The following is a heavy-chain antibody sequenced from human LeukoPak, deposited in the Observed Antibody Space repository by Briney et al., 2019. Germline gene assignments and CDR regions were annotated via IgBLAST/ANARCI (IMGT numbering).Heavy chain of an antibody. V-gene: IGHV3-7*01. D-gene: IGHD2-2*01. CDR1: GLTFRNFW. CDR3: ARGRCSSTSCFFDY. Sequence: GGSLRLSCAASGLTFRNFWMCWVRQAPGKGLEWVATIKQDGSGQYYVDSVKGRFTISRDNAQNSLYLQMNNLRAEDTAVYYCARGRCSSTSCFFDYWGQGTLVTVSS. J-gene: IGHJ4*02. CDR2: IKQDGSGQ.